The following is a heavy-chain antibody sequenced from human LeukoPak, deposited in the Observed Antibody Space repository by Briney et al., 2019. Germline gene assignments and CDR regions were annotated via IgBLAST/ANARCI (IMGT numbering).Heavy chain of an antibody. CDR2: IYYSGST. J-gene: IGHJ5*02. Sequence: SEALSLTCTVSGGSISSSSYYWGWIRQPPGKGLEWIGSIYYSGSTYYNRSLKSRVTISVDTSKNQFSLKLSSVTAADTAVYYCARADIVATLNWFDPWGQGTLVTVSS. CDR3: ARADIVATLNWFDP. D-gene: IGHD5-12*01. CDR1: GGSISSSSYY. V-gene: IGHV4-39*07.